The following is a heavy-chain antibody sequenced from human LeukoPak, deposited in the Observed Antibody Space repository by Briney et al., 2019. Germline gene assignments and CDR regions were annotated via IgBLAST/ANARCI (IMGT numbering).Heavy chain of an antibody. CDR1: GGSISSGDYY. CDR3: ARPLTGLGYGMDV. D-gene: IGHD1-20*01. V-gene: IGHV4-31*03. CDR2: IYYSEST. J-gene: IGHJ6*02. Sequence: PSQTLSLTCSVSGGSISSGDYYWSWVRQHPGKGLEWIGYIYYSESTYYNPSLKSRVTISVDTSKNQFSLKLSSVTAADTAVYYCARPLTGLGYGMDVWGQGTTVTVSS.